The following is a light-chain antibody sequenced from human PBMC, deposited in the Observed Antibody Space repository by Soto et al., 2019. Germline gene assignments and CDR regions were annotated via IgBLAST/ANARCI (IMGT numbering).Light chain of an antibody. V-gene: IGKV3-11*01. CDR2: DAS. J-gene: IGKJ3*01. CDR1: QSGITS. Sequence: EIVLTQAPATLSFSPGERAILSCRASQSGITSLAWYQQKPGQAPSLLIYDASNRATDIPASFSGSGSGTDSTLTLGSLVPEDFAVYYRQQRSNWPPGEFTFGPGTKLHIK. CDR3: QQRSNWPPGEFT.